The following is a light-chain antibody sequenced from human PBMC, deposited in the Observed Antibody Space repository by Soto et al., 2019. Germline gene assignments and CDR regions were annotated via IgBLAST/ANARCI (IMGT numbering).Light chain of an antibody. CDR1: SANIGAAYN. V-gene: IGLV1-40*01. CDR2: GNN. CDR3: QSYDSSLSGYV. J-gene: IGLJ1*01. Sequence: QSVLTQPPSVSGAPGQRVTISCTGSSANIGAAYNVDWYQQLPGTAPKLLIYGNNNRPSGVPARFSDSKSGTSASLAIAGLQAEDEGDYYCQSYDSSLSGYVFGTGTKLTVL.